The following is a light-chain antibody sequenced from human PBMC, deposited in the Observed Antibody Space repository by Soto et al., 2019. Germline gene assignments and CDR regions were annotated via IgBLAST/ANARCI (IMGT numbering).Light chain of an antibody. CDR3: QQYRNWPRT. Sequence: EIQMTQSPSSLPASMGDRSTITCLANQSVSGYLNWYRHKPGQAPQLLIYAASSLQSGVPSRFSGSGFGTEFTLTISSLQSEDFAVYYCQQYRNWPRTFGQGTKVDIK. V-gene: IGKV1-39*01. CDR2: AAS. J-gene: IGKJ1*01. CDR1: QSVSGY.